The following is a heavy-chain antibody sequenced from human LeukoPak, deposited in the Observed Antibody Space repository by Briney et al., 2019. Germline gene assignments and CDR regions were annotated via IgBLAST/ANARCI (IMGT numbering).Heavy chain of an antibody. CDR2: IKQGGSEK. CDR3: ARDGHLYYYDSSGLVDY. J-gene: IGHJ4*02. Sequence: GGSLRLSCAASGFTFSSYWMSWVRQAPGKGLEWVANIKQGGSEKYYVDSVKGRFTISRDNAKNSLYLQMNSLRAEDTAVYYCARDGHLYYYDSSGLVDYRGQGTLVTVSS. V-gene: IGHV3-7*01. D-gene: IGHD3-22*01. CDR1: GFTFSSYW.